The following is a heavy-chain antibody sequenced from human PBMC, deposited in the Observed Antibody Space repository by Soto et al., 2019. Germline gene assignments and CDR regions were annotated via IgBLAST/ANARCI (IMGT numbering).Heavy chain of an antibody. CDR3: AREPYGDPHDAFDI. Sequence: GGSLRLSCAASGFTFRSYGMHWVRQAPGKGLEWVAVIWNDGSNKYYADSVKGRFTISRDNSKNTLYLQMNSLRAEDTAVYYCAREPYGDPHDAFDIWGQGTMVTVSS. V-gene: IGHV3-33*01. J-gene: IGHJ3*02. D-gene: IGHD4-17*01. CDR1: GFTFRSYG. CDR2: IWNDGSNK.